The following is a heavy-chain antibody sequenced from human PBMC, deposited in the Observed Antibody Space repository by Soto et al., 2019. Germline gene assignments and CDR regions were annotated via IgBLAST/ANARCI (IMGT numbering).Heavy chain of an antibody. J-gene: IGHJ6*02. V-gene: IGHV2-70*12. CDR1: GGSISGYY. CDR3: AHRRVYYAMDV. Sequence: TLSLTCTVSGGSISGYYWSRIRQPPGKRLEWIGYIDYYGSTNYSPSLKTRLTITKDTSKNQVVLTMTNMDPVDTATYYCAHRRVYYAMDVWGQGTTVTVSS. CDR2: IDYYGST.